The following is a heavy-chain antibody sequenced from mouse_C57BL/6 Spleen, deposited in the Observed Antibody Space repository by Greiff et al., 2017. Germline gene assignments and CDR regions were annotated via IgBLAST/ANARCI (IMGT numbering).Heavy chain of an antibody. CDR1: GYTFTDYY. V-gene: IGHV1-75*01. CDR2: IFPGSGST. J-gene: IGHJ2*01. D-gene: IGHD3-1*01. CDR3: ARGNFARKDY. Sequence: QVQLQQSGPELVKPGASVKISCKASGYTFTDYYINWVKQRPGQGLEWIGWIFPGSGSTYYNEKFKGKATLTVDKSSSTAYMLISSLTSEDSAVYFCARGNFARKDYWGQGTTLTVSS.